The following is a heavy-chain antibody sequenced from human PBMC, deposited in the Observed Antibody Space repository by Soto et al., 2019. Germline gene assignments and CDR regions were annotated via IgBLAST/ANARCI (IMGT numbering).Heavy chain of an antibody. CDR3: AKDFKVSEGHYGSLNYYYGMDV. V-gene: IGHV3-30*18. Sequence: GGSLRLSCAASGFTFSAFGMHWVRQAPGKGLEWVAIISYDGILKYYADSVKGRFTISRDTSKGALYLQMNSLRPEDTAVYYCAKDFKVSEGHYGSLNYYYGMDVWGQGTTVTVSS. CDR1: GFTFSAFG. CDR2: ISYDGILK. J-gene: IGHJ6*02. D-gene: IGHD3-10*01.